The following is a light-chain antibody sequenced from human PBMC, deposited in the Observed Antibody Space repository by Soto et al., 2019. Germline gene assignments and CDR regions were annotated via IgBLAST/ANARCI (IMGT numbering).Light chain of an antibody. J-gene: IGLJ1*01. V-gene: IGLV2-8*01. CDR3: SSYAGTNNRYV. CDR1: SSDVGGYNF. CDR2: EVN. Sequence: QSALTQPPSASGSPRQSVTISCTGTSSDVGGYNFVSWYQQHPGKAPKLIIYEVNKRPSGVPDRFSASKSGNTASLTVSGLQAEDEADYYCSSYAGTNNRYVFGTGTKLTVL.